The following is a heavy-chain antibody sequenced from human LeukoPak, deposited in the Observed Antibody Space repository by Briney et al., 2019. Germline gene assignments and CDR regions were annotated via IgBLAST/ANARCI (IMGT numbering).Heavy chain of an antibody. V-gene: IGHV4-30-2*01. Sequence: SETLSLTCAVSGGSISSGSYSWSWIRQPPGKGLEWIGYIYHSGSTYYNPSLKSRVTISVDRSKNQFSLKLSSVTAADTAVYYCARSGGYGSGYDAFDIWGQGTMVTVSS. CDR3: ARSGGYGSGYDAFDI. D-gene: IGHD3-10*01. CDR1: GGSISSGSYS. CDR2: IYHSGST. J-gene: IGHJ3*02.